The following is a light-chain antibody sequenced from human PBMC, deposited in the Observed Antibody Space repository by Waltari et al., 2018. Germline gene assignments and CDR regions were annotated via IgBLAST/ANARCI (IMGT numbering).Light chain of an antibody. CDR1: ALPKQY. CDR3: KSRDSSGNRWV. J-gene: IGLJ3*02. CDR2: KDN. Sequence: SYELTQPPSVSVSPGQTARITCSGDALPKQYAYWYQQKPGQAPVLVMYKDNETPSGIPERFSGSSSGNTASLTITGSQAEDEADYYCKSRDSSGNRWVFGGGTKLTVL. V-gene: IGLV3-25*02.